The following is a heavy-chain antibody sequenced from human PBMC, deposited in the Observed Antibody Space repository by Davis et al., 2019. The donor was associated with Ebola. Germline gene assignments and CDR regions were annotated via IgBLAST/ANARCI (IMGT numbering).Heavy chain of an antibody. J-gene: IGHJ4*02. CDR2: IYYSGST. V-gene: IGHV4-34*01. Sequence: MPSETLSLTCAVYGGSFSDYYWSWIRQHPGKGLEWIGYIYYSGSTYYNPSLKSRVTISVDTSKNQFSLKLSSVTAADTAVYYCARDLDYWGQGTLVTVSS. CDR1: GGSFSDYY. CDR3: ARDLDY.